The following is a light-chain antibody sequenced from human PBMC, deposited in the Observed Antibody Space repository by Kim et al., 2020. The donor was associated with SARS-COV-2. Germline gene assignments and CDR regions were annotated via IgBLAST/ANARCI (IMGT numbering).Light chain of an antibody. Sequence: PGAGATLSCWASQSLSSFLAWSQQQPGQAPGPLIYDTSARATGIPARFSGSGSGTDFPLTIGSLEPEGFAIYYCQQRTTWPPGLTFGGGTKVDIK. J-gene: IGKJ4*01. CDR1: QSLSSF. CDR3: QQRTTWPPGLT. CDR2: DTS. V-gene: IGKV3-11*01.